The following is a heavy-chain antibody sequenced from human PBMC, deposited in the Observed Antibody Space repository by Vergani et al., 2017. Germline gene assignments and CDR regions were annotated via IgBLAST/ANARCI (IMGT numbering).Heavy chain of an antibody. CDR3: AKANPRNSGYDYRYDYHAMDV. J-gene: IGHJ6*02. Sequence: EVQLVESGGGLVKPGGSLRLSCAASGFTFSSYSMNWVRQAPGKGLEWVSSISSSSSYIYYADSVKGRFTISRDSSKNTLYLQMNSLSAGDTAVYYCAKANPRNSGYDYRYDYHAMDVWGQGTTVTVSS. CDR1: GFTFSSYS. CDR2: ISSSSSYI. V-gene: IGHV3-21*04. D-gene: IGHD5-12*01.